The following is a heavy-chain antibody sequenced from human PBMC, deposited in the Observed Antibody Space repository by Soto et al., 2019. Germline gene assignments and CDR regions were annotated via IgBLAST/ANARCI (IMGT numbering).Heavy chain of an antibody. Sequence: SETLSLTCTVSGGSISSGDYYWSWIRQPPGKGLEWIGYIYYSGSTYYNPSLKSRVTISVDTSKNQFSLKLSSVTAADTAVYYCARGVLMVYAKAFDIWGQGTMVTVSS. CDR1: GGSISSGDYY. CDR2: IYYSGST. V-gene: IGHV4-30-4*01. J-gene: IGHJ3*02. CDR3: ARGVLMVYAKAFDI. D-gene: IGHD2-8*01.